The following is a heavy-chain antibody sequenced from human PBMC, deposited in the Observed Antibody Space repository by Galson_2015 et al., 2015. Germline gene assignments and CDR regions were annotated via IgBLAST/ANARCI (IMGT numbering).Heavy chain of an antibody. CDR1: GGTSSSYA. CDR2: IIPIFGTA. D-gene: IGHD2-2*02. Sequence: SVKVFCKASGGTSSSYAISWVRQAPGQGLEWMGGIIPIFGTANYAQKFQGRVTITADESTSTAYMELSSLRSEDTAVYYCARDLLGYCSSTSCYTGFYYYGMDVWGQGPRSPSP. J-gene: IGHJ6*02. V-gene: IGHV1-69*13. CDR3: ARDLLGYCSSTSCYTGFYYYGMDV.